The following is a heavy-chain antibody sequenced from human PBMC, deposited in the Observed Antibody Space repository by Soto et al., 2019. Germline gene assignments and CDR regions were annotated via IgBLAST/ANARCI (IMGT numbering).Heavy chain of an antibody. CDR3: AREGGSETVDNSSNWFDT. Sequence: QVQLVQSGAEVKKPGASVKVSCKASGYTFTDYHIHCVRQAPGQDLELMRRINDNSGGAGSEQQFQCRVTVTRDTSITTVYMELNNLRSDDTAVYYCAREGGSETVDNSSNWFDTWGQGTLVNVSS. V-gene: IGHV1-2*06. CDR2: INDNSGGA. CDR1: GYTFTDYH. D-gene: IGHD6-19*01. J-gene: IGHJ5*02.